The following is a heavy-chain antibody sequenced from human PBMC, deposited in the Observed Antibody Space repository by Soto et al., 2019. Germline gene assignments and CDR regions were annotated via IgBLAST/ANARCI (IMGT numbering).Heavy chain of an antibody. Sequence: ASVKVSCKASGYTFTGYYMHWVRQAPGQGLEWMGWMNPNSSSTNYTQKFQGRVTFSWNTPTATAYMELTSLTSEDTAVYCCARYRTRAPLAFDIWGQGTMVTVSS. CDR2: MNPNSSST. CDR3: ARYRTRAPLAFDI. V-gene: IGHV1-2*02. CDR1: GYTFTGYY. D-gene: IGHD3-16*02. J-gene: IGHJ3*02.